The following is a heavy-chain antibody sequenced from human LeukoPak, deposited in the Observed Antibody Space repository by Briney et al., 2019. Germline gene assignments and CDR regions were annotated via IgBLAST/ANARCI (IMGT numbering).Heavy chain of an antibody. Sequence: PGGSLRLSCAVSGFTFSSYSMNWVRQAPGKGLEWVSSISSSSSYIYYADSVKGRFTISRDNAKNSLYLQMNSLRAEDTAVHYCARGMPGDGYNGKFDYWGQGTLVTVSS. CDR2: ISSSSSYI. V-gene: IGHV3-21*01. D-gene: IGHD5-24*01. CDR3: ARGMPGDGYNGKFDY. J-gene: IGHJ4*02. CDR1: GFTFSSYS.